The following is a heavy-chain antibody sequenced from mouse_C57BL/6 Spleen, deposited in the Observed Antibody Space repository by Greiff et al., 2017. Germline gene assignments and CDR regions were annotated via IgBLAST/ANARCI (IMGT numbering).Heavy chain of an antibody. Sequence: EVKLMESGGDLVKPGGSLKLSCAASGFTFSSYGMSWVRQTPDKRLEWVATISSGGSYTYYPDSVKGRFTISRDNAKNTLYLQMSSLKSEDTAMYYCARHVDTTVEGDWFAYWGQGTLVTVSA. J-gene: IGHJ3*01. CDR2: ISSGGSYT. CDR1: GFTFSSYG. CDR3: ARHVDTTVEGDWFAY. V-gene: IGHV5-6*01. D-gene: IGHD1-1*01.